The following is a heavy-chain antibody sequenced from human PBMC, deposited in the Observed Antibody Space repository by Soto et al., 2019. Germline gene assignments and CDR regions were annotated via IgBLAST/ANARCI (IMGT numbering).Heavy chain of an antibody. CDR3: AKTDY. J-gene: IGHJ4*02. V-gene: IGHV3-9*01. Sequence: EVQLVESGGGLVQPGRSLRVSCAASGFTFDDYAMHWVRQAPGKGLEWVSGISWNSGSIGYADSVKGRFTISRDNAKNSLYLQMNSLRAEDTALYYCAKTDYWGQGTLVTVSS. CDR2: ISWNSGSI. CDR1: GFTFDDYA.